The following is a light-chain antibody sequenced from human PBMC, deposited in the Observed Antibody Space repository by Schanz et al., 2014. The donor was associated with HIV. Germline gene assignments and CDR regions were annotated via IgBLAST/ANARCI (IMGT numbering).Light chain of an antibody. CDR1: SSDVGGYNY. CDR2: DVS. Sequence: QSALTQPASVSGSPGQSITISCTGTSSDVGGYNYVSWYQQHPGKAPKLMIYDVSNRPSGVPARFSGSKSGNTASLTISGLQADDEADYYCQSFDRRVRGLLFGGGTKVTVL. V-gene: IGLV2-14*01. J-gene: IGLJ2*01. CDR3: QSFDRRVRGLL.